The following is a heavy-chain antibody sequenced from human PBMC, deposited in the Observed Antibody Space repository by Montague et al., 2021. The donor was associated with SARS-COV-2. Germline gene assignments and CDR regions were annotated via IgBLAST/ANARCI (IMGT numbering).Heavy chain of an antibody. CDR2: ISWDSGNI. CDR1: GFTFSYYA. CDR3: AKDLGAITLAYFDY. J-gene: IGHJ4*02. D-gene: IGHD1-14*01. Sequence: SLRLSCAASGFTFSYYAMHWVRQAPGKGLEWVSGISWDSGNIAYADSVKGRFTISRDNSKNSLYLQMNNLRAEDTALYYCAKDLGAITLAYFDYWGQGALITVSS. V-gene: IGHV3-9*01.